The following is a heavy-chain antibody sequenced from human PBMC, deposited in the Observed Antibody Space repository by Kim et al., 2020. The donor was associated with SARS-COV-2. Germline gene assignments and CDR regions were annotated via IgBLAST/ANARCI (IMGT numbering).Heavy chain of an antibody. D-gene: IGHD6-13*01. CDR2: IIPIFGTA. CDR1: GGTFSSYA. Sequence: SVKVSCKASGGTFSSYAISWVRQAPGQGLEWMGGIIPIFGTANYAQKFQGRVTITADESTSTAYMELSSLRSEDTAVYYCARARIAAAGTPYFDYWGQGTLVTVSS. V-gene: IGHV1-69*13. J-gene: IGHJ4*02. CDR3: ARARIAAAGTPYFDY.